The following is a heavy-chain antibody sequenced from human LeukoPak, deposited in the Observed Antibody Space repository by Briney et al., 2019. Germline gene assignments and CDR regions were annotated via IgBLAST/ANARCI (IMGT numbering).Heavy chain of an antibody. CDR2: ISSSSTI. CDR3: ARDDHYNYYYMDA. CDR1: GFTFSSYG. J-gene: IGHJ6*03. Sequence: GGSLRLSCAASGFTFSSYGMHWVRQAPGKGLEWVSYISSSSTIYYADSVKGRFTISRDNAENSLYLQMNSLGAEDTAVYYCARDDHYNYYYMDAWGKGTTVTVSS. V-gene: IGHV3-48*01.